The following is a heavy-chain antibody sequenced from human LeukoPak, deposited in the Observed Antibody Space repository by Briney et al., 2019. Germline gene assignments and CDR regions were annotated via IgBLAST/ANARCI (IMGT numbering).Heavy chain of an antibody. V-gene: IGHV4-39*07. J-gene: IGHJ6*03. CDR2: IYYSGST. Sequence: PSETLSLTCTVSGGSISSSSYYWGWIRQPPGKGLEWIGSIYYSGSTYYNPSLKSRVTIPVDTSKNQFSLKLTSVTAADTAVYYCAASGADQYYYYIDVWGKGTTVTVSS. CDR3: AASGADQYYYYIDV. D-gene: IGHD1-26*01. CDR1: GGSISSSSYY.